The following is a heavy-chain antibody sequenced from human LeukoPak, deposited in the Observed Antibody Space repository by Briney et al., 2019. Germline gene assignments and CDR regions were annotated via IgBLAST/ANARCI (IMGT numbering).Heavy chain of an antibody. CDR1: GYRFISNY. D-gene: IGHD2-21*02. Sequence: ASVKVSCKASGYRFISNYIQWVRQAPGLGPEWIGWMHPGNGNTRYAEKFQGRVTMTRDTSINTAYMDPSSLRSDDTAVYYCAREGSYCVGGDCYSFDFWGQGTLITVSS. V-gene: IGHV1-2*02. CDR3: AREGSYCVGGDCYSFDF. CDR2: MHPGNGNT. J-gene: IGHJ4*02.